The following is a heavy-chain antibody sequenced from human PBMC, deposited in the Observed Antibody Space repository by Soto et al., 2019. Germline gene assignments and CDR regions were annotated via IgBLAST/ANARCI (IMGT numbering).Heavy chain of an antibody. CDR3: ATANYYYGMDV. CDR1: GGSISSYY. J-gene: IGHJ6*02. CDR2: IYTSGST. Sequence: KTSETLSLTXNVSGGSISSYYWSWIRQPAGKGLEWIGRIYTSGSTNYNPSLKSRVTMSVDTSKNQFSLKLSSVTAAETAVYYCATANYYYGMDVWGQGTTVTVS. V-gene: IGHV4-4*07.